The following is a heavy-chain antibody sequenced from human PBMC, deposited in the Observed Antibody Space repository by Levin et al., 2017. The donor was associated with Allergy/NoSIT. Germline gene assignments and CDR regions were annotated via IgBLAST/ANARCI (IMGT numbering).Heavy chain of an antibody. Sequence: AGGSLRLSCSASGFTFSTYAMHWVRQAPGKGLEYVSAISSNGGSTYYADSVKGRFTISRDNSKNTLYLQMSSLRAEDTAVYYCVKDSGCSSISCYYYYMDVWGKGTTVTVSS. CDR3: VKDSGCSSISCYYYYMDV. CDR1: GFTFSTYA. D-gene: IGHD2-2*01. CDR2: ISSNGGST. V-gene: IGHV3-64D*06. J-gene: IGHJ6*03.